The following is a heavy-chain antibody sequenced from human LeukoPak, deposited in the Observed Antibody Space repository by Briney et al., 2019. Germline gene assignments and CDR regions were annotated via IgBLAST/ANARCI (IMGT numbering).Heavy chain of an antibody. V-gene: IGHV3-23*01. D-gene: IGHD5-24*01. J-gene: IGHJ3*02. CDR1: GFTFSRYD. Sequence: GGSLRLSCAASGFTFSRYDMSWVRQAPGKGVEWVSAMSGSGGSTYYADSVKGRFTISRDNSKNTVYVQMNSLRGEHTAVYYCARGALRWLQQHDAFDIWGQGTMVTVSS. CDR2: MSGSGGST. CDR3: ARGALRWLQQHDAFDI.